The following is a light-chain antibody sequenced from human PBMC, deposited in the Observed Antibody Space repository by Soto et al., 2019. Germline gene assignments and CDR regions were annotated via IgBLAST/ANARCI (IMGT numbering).Light chain of an antibody. CDR1: SSDVGGYNY. CDR3: SSYTSSSTRV. J-gene: IGLJ3*02. V-gene: IGLV2-14*01. CDR2: EVS. Sequence: QSVLTQPASVSGSPGQSITISCTGTSSDVGGYNYVSWYQQHPGKAPKLMIYEVSNRPSGVSNRVSGSKSGNTASLTISGLQAEDEADYYCSSYTSSSTRVLGGGTKVTVL.